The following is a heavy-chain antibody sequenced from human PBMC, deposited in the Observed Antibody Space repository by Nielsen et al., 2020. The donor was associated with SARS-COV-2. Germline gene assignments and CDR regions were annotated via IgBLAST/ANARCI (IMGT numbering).Heavy chain of an antibody. CDR2: IYYNGNT. J-gene: IGHJ3*02. V-gene: IGHV4-31*03. Sequence: SETLSLTCTVSGGSISSGGYYWSWIRQLPGKGLEWIGYIYYNGNTYYNPSLKSRVTISLDTSKNQFSLNLSSVTAADTAVYYCARAFSSWIVVVINAFDIWGQGTMVTVSS. CDR1: GGSISSGGYY. D-gene: IGHD3-22*01. CDR3: ARAFSSWIVVVINAFDI.